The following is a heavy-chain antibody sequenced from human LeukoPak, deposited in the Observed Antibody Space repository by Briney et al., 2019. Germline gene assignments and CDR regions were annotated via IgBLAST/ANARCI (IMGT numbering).Heavy chain of an antibody. D-gene: IGHD3-3*01. J-gene: IGHJ4*02. CDR1: GFTFSSYW. CDR3: VRLGDDFWSGVPYYFDY. V-gene: IGHV3-7*01. CDR2: IKQDGSEK. Sequence: GGSLRLSCAASGFTFSSYWMSWVRQAPGKGLEWVANIKQDGSEKYYVDSVKGRFTISRDNAKNSLYLQMNSLRAEDTAVYYCVRLGDDFWSGVPYYFDYWGQGTLVTVSS.